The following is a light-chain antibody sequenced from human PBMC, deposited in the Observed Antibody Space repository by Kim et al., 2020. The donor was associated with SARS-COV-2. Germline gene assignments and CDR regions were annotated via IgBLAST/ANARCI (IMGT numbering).Light chain of an antibody. Sequence: QSALTQPASVSGSPGQSITISCTGTSSDVGGYNYVSWYQQHPGKAPKLMIYDVNKWPSGVSNRFSGSKSGNTASLTISGLQAEDEADYYCTSYTSSRTLAFGGGTKLTVL. J-gene: IGLJ2*01. CDR3: TSYTSSRTLA. CDR1: SSDVGGYNY. V-gene: IGLV2-14*01. CDR2: DVN.